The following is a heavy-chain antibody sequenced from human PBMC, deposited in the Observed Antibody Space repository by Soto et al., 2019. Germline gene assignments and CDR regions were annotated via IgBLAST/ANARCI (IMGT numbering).Heavy chain of an antibody. D-gene: IGHD3-22*01. V-gene: IGHV3-23*03. J-gene: IGHJ5*02. CDR2: ISSGGTNT. Sequence: EVQLLESGGGLVQPGGSLRLSCAASGFTFSSYAMSWVRQAPGKGREWVSLISSGGTNTYYADSVKGRFTVSRDNFKSTLYLQMNSLRAEDTAIYYCGNRKGSDYRNCFGPWGQGTLVTVSS. CDR1: GFTFSSYA. CDR3: GNRKGSDYRNCFGP.